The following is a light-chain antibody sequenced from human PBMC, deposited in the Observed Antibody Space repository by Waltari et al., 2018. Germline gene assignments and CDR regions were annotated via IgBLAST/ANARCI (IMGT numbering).Light chain of an antibody. CDR2: EDI. V-gene: IGLV3-10*01. CDR1: ALSKKY. Sequence: SYELTQPPSVSVSPGQTARITCPGDALSKKYAYWYQQKSGQAPVLVIYEDIKRPTGIPEGFSGSSSGTTATLTISGAHVDDEADYYCYSTDFSGHDRVFGGGTKLTIL. J-gene: IGLJ3*02. CDR3: YSTDFSGHDRV.